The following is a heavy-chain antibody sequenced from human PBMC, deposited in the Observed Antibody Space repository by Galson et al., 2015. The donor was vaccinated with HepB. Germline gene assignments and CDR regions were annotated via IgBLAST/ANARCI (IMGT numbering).Heavy chain of an antibody. V-gene: IGHV3-23*01. CDR1: GFTISTYA. CDR3: AQGNGDLGPEYFQY. Sequence: SLRLSCAVSGFTISTYAVSWVRQAPGERLEWVSRISGSGSNTYYADSVRGRFTISRDNSKNTMFLQMNSLRGEDTAIYYCAQGNGDLGPEYFQYWGQGTPVTVSS. CDR2: ISGSGSNT. D-gene: IGHD2-21*02. J-gene: IGHJ1*01.